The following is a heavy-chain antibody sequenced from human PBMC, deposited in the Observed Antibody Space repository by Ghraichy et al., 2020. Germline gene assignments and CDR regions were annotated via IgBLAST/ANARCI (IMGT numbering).Heavy chain of an antibody. CDR2: IIPNFGTA. CDR1: GGTFSSYA. V-gene: IGHV1-69*13. J-gene: IGHJ4*02. D-gene: IGHD3-10*01. Sequence: SVKVSCKASGGTFSSYAISWVRQAPGQGLEWMGGIIPNFGTANYAQKFQGRVTITADESTSTAYMELSRLRSEDTAVYYCARGTLRAPGVSKPRSSVRYVYYWGQKTLFTFS. CDR3: ARGTLRAPGVSKPRSSVRYVYY.